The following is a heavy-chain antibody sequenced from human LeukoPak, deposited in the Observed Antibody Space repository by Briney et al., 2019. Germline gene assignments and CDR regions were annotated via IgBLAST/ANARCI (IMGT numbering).Heavy chain of an antibody. CDR1: GFTFSSYE. V-gene: IGHV3-48*03. CDR3: ASSFAIFGVVSPYMDV. Sequence: GGSLRLSCAASGFTFSSYEMNWVRQAPGKGLEWVSYISSSGSTIYYADSVKGRFTISRDNAKNSLYLQMNSLRAEDTAVYYCASSFAIFGVVSPYMDVWGKGTTVTVSS. CDR2: ISSSGSTI. J-gene: IGHJ6*03. D-gene: IGHD3-3*01.